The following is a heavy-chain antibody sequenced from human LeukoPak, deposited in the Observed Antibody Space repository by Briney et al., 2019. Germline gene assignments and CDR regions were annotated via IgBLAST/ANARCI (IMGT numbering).Heavy chain of an antibody. CDR3: AKDLYSGSYSGFDP. CDR1: GFTFDDYA. D-gene: IGHD1-26*01. CDR2: ISGDGGST. V-gene: IGHV3-43*02. Sequence: GGSLRLSCAASGFTFDDYAMHWVRQAPRKGLEWVSLISGDGGSTYYADSVKGRFTISRDNSKNSLYLQMNSLRTEDTALYYCAKDLYSGSYSGFDPWGQGTLVTVSS. J-gene: IGHJ5*02.